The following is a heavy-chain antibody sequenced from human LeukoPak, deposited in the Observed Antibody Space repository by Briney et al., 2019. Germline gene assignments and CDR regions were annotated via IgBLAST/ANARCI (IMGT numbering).Heavy chain of an antibody. Sequence: SETQSLTCAVSNYFISSGYYWGWIRQPPGKGLEWIGSIYHSGSTYYNLSLKSRVTISVDTSKNQFSLKLSSVTAADTAVYYCARAPQQVVPRYIDYWGQGTLVTVSS. D-gene: IGHD6-13*01. J-gene: IGHJ4*02. CDR3: ARAPQQVVPRYIDY. CDR1: NYFISSGYY. V-gene: IGHV4-38-2*01. CDR2: IYHSGST.